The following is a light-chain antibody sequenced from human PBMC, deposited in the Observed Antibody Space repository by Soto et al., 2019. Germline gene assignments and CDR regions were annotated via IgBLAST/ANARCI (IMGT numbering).Light chain of an antibody. CDR3: QHRTNSPLT. Sequence: EIVLTQSPATLSLSPGERATLSCRASRSVTTCLAWYQQKTGQAPRLLLYDASKRATGVPTRFSGRGSGTDFTLIISSLEPEVVAVYHCQHRTNSPLTFGGGTKVERK. CDR2: DAS. V-gene: IGKV3-11*01. J-gene: IGKJ4*01. CDR1: RSVTTC.